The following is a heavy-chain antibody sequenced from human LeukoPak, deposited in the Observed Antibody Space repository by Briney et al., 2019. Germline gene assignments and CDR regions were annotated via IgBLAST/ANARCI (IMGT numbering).Heavy chain of an antibody. CDR2: ISSGSSYI. CDR3: AYTSGYDFSSYYYYYMDV. D-gene: IGHD5-12*01. Sequence: GGSLRLSCAASGFIFSSYSMNWVRQAPGKGLEWVSSISSGSSYIYYADSVKGRFTISRDNAKNSLYLQMNSLSAEDTAVYYCAYTSGYDFSSYYYYYMDVWGKGNTVTVSS. J-gene: IGHJ6*03. CDR1: GFIFSSYS. V-gene: IGHV3-21*01.